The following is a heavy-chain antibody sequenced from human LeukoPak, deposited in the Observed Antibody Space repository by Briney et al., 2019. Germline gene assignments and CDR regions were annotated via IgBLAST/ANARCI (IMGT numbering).Heavy chain of an antibody. CDR2: INHSGST. Sequence: SETLSLTCAVYGGSFSGYYWSWIRQPPGKGLEWIGEINHSGSTNYNPSLKSRVTISVDTSKNQFSLKLSSVTAADTAVYYCARGRSIQLWSYYYYYYMDVWGKGTTVTVSS. D-gene: IGHD5-18*01. CDR3: ARGRSIQLWSYYYYYYMDV. J-gene: IGHJ6*03. V-gene: IGHV4-34*01. CDR1: GGSFSGYY.